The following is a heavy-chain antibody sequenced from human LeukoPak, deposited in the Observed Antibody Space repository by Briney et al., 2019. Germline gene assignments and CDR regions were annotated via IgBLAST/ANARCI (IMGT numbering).Heavy chain of an antibody. D-gene: IGHD3-9*01. CDR3: ARHDILTGYYGDY. CDR2: ISSSSSYT. CDR1: GFTFSDYY. Sequence: GGSLRLSCAASGFTFSDYYMSRIRQAPGKGLEWVSYISSSSSYTNYADSVKGRFTISRDNAKNSLYLQMNSLRAEDTAVYYCARHDILTGYYGDYWGQGTLVTVSS. V-gene: IGHV3-11*06. J-gene: IGHJ4*02.